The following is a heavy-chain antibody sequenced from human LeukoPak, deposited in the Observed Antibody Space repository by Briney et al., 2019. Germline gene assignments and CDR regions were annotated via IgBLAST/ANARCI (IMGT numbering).Heavy chain of an antibody. D-gene: IGHD5-18*01. CDR3: ARDSVGVWLVTDAFDI. Sequence: ASVKVSCKASGYTFTSYGISWVRQAPGQGLEWMGIINPSGGSTSYAQKFQGRVTMTRDTSTSTVYMELSSLRSEDTAVYYCARDSVGVWLVTDAFDIWGQGTMVTVSS. CDR1: GYTFTSYG. J-gene: IGHJ3*02. V-gene: IGHV1-46*01. CDR2: INPSGGST.